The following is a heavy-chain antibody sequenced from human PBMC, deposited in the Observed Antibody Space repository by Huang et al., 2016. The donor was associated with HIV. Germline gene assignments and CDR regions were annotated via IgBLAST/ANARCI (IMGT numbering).Heavy chain of an antibody. CDR1: GFTFNKFD. D-gene: IGHD1-26*01. CDR2: ISYDGSSK. CDR3: AKDGRGSGTYYDYFEY. J-gene: IGHJ4*02. Sequence: QVQLVESGGGVVQPGRSLRLSCAAFGFTFNKFDMHWVRQAPGKGLEWVAIISYDGSSKYHAGSVKGRFTISRDNSKNTVYLQMNSLRVEDTAVYYCAKDGRGSGTYYDYFEYWGQGTLVTVSS. V-gene: IGHV3-30*18.